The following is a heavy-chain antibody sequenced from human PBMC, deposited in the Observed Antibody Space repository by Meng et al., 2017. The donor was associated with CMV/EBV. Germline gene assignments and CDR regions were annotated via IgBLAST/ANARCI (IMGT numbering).Heavy chain of an antibody. CDR3: ARELEPSYGMDV. J-gene: IGHJ6*02. CDR1: GGSISSYY. Sequence: GSLRLSCTVSGGSISSYYWSWIRQPPGKGLEWIGYIYYSESTNYNPSLKSRVTISVDTSKNQFSLKLSSVTAADTAVYYCARELEPSYGMDVWGQGTTVTVSS. V-gene: IGHV4-59*01. CDR2: IYYSEST. D-gene: IGHD1-1*01.